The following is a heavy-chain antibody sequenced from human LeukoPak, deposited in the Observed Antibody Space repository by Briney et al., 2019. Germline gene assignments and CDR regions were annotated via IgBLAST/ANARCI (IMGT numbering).Heavy chain of an antibody. CDR2: INPNSGGT. CDR1: GYTFTGYY. Sequence: GASVKVSCKASGYTFTGYYMHWVRQAPGQGLEWMGWINPNSGGTNYAQKFQGRVTMTRDTSISTAYMELSRLRSDDTAVYYCARPFEYSSSSTVSYWGQGTLVTVSS. V-gene: IGHV1-2*02. D-gene: IGHD6-6*01. CDR3: ARPFEYSSSSTVSY. J-gene: IGHJ4*02.